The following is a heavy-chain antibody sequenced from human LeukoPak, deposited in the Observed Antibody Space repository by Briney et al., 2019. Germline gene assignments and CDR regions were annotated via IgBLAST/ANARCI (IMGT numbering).Heavy chain of an antibody. D-gene: IGHD2-2*02. CDR1: GFTFSSYA. CDR2: ISGSGGST. V-gene: IGHV3-23*01. Sequence: GGSLRLSCAASGFTFSSYAMSWVRQAPGKGLEWVSAISGSGGSTYYADSVKGRFTISRDNSKNTLYLQMNSLRAEDTAVYYCAKADCSGTSCYTQGYWGQGTLVTVSS. CDR3: AKADCSGTSCYTQGY. J-gene: IGHJ4*02.